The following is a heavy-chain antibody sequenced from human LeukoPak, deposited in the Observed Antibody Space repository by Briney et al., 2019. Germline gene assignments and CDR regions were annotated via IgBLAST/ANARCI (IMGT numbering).Heavy chain of an antibody. V-gene: IGHV1-69*13. CDR3: ASPTLYGDYAGEYYFDY. D-gene: IGHD4-17*01. Sequence: SVKVSCKASGGTFSSYAISWVRQAPGQGLEWMGGIIPIFGTANYAKKFQGRVTITADESTSTAYMELSSLRSEDTAVYYCASPTLYGDYAGEYYFDYWGQGTLVTVSS. CDR1: GGTFSSYA. J-gene: IGHJ4*02. CDR2: IIPIFGTA.